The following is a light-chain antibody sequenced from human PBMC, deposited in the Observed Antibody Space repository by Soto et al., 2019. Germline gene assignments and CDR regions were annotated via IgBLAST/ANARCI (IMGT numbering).Light chain of an antibody. V-gene: IGKV3D-15*01. CDR1: QYINTR. J-gene: IGKJ1*01. Sequence: EIVLTQSPATLSSFPCDRVTLSCRASQYINTRLAWYQHRPGQAPRLLIYQTSIRATGIPDRFSGSGSGTDFTLTISSLQPDDFATYYCQHYNSYSEAFGQGTKVDIK. CDR3: QHYNSYSEA. CDR2: QTS.